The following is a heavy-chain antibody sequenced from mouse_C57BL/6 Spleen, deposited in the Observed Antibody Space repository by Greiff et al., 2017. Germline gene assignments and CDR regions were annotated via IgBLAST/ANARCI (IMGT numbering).Heavy chain of an antibody. CDR2: IYPGSGST. CDR3: ARRGIYYGNYDAMDY. D-gene: IGHD2-1*01. V-gene: IGHV1-55*01. J-gene: IGHJ4*01. CDR1: GYTFTSYW. Sequence: QVQLQQPGAELVKPGASVKMSCKASGYTFTSYWITWVKQRPGQGLEWIGDIYPGSGSTNYNEKVKSKATLTVDTSSSTAYMQLSSLTSEDSAVYYCARRGIYYGNYDAMDYWGQGTSVTVSS.